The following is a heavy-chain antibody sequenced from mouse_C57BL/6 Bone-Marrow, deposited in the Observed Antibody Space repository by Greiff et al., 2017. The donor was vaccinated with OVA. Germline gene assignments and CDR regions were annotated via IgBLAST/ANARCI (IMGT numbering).Heavy chain of an antibody. V-gene: IGHV1-26*01. CDR2: INPNNGGT. Sequence: VQLQQSGPELVKPGASVKISCEASGYTFTDYYMNWVKQSHGKSLEWIGDINPNNGGTSYNQKFKGKATLTVDKSSSTAYMELRSLTSEDSAVYYCARSGGTWFAYWGQGTLVTVSA. D-gene: IGHD1-1*02. J-gene: IGHJ3*01. CDR1: GYTFTDYY. CDR3: ARSGGTWFAY.